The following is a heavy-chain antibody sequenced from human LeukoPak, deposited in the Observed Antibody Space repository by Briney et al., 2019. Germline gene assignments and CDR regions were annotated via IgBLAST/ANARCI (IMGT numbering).Heavy chain of an antibody. J-gene: IGHJ4*02. CDR1: GGTFSSYA. CDR2: IIPIFGTA. D-gene: IGHD5-24*01. V-gene: IGHV1-69*06. CDR3: ETEGGDGYNY. Sequence: GASVKVSCKASGGTFSSYAISWVRQAPGQGLEWMGGIIPIFGTANYAQKLQGRVTITADKSTSTAYMELSSLRSEDTAVYYCETEGGDGYNYWGQGTLVTVSS.